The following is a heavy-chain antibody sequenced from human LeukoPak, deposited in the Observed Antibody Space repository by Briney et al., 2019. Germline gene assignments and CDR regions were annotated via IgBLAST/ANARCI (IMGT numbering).Heavy chain of an antibody. CDR1: GGSISSGGYY. CDR2: IYYSGST. D-gene: IGHD3-3*01. J-gene: IGHJ4*02. V-gene: IGHV4-31*03. Sequence: SQTLSLTCTVSGGSISSGGYYWSWIRQHPGKGLEWIGYIYYSGSTYYNPSLKSRVTISVDTSRNQFSLKLSSVTAADTAVYYCARTHYDFWSGFLNFDYWGQGTLVTVSS. CDR3: ARTHYDFWSGFLNFDY.